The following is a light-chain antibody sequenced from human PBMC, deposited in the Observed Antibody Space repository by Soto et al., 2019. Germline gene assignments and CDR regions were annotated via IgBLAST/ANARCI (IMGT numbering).Light chain of an antibody. CDR1: QSVSSY. CDR3: QQYKNWPRT. CDR2: GAS. J-gene: IGKJ1*01. V-gene: IGKV3-15*01. Sequence: SPATLSVYQGERASLSCRASQSVSSYLAWYQQKPGQAPRLLIYGASTRATGLPARFSASGSGTEFTLTISSLQSEDFAVYYCQQYKNWPRTFGQGTKVDIK.